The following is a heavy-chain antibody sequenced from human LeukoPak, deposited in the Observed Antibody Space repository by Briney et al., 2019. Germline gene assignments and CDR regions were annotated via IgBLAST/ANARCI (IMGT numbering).Heavy chain of an antibody. Sequence: GGSLRLSCVASGFTFSNYAMSWVRQAPEKGLDWVSVISGSAHKIRYADSVKGRFTISRDNSENTVYLQMNSLRAEDTAVYYCAREGYIYGSSGGYFWGQGTLVTVSS. J-gene: IGHJ4*02. D-gene: IGHD5-18*01. CDR2: ISGSAHKI. CDR1: GFTFSNYA. V-gene: IGHV3-23*01. CDR3: AREGYIYGSSGGYF.